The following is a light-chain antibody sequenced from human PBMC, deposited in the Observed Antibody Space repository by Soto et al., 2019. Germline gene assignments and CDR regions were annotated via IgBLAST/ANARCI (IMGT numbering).Light chain of an antibody. CDR3: QQYGSSSLT. V-gene: IGKV3-20*01. CDR1: QSPSRW. J-gene: IGKJ1*01. Sequence: TQSPFTLSASVGDRVTITCRASQSPSRWLAWYQQKPGQAPRLLIYGASSRATGIPDRFSGSGSGTDFTLTISGLEPEDFAVYYCQQYGSSSLTFGQGTKVDIK. CDR2: GAS.